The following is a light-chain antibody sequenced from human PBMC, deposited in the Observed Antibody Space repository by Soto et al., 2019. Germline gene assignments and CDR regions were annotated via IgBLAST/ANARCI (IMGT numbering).Light chain of an antibody. Sequence: DIQMTQSPSSLSASVGDRVTITCQASQDISNYLNWYQQKPGKAPKLLIYDASNLETGVPSRFSGSGSGTDFTFTISSMQPEDIATYYCQQSDSVPLTFGGGTKVEIK. CDR3: QQSDSVPLT. CDR2: DAS. J-gene: IGKJ4*01. CDR1: QDISNY. V-gene: IGKV1-33*01.